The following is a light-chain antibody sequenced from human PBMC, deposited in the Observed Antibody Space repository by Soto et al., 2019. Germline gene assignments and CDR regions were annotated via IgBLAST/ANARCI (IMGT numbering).Light chain of an antibody. CDR3: QQRSNWLRT. V-gene: IGKV3-11*01. J-gene: IGKJ2*01. Sequence: EIVLTQSPATLSLSPGERATLSCRASQSVSSYLAWYQQKPGQAPRLLIYDASNRATGIPARFSGSGSGTDFTLTISSLEPEDFAVSYCQQRSNWLRTFGQGTKLESK. CDR1: QSVSSY. CDR2: DAS.